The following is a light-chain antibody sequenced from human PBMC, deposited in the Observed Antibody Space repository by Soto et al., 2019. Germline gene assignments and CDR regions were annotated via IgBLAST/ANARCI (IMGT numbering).Light chain of an antibody. Sequence: DIQMTQSPSTLSASVGDRGTITCRASQTISTWMACYQQKPAKAPKLMIYAASSLHSGVPSRFSGSGAGTEFTLTISSLQPEDFATYYCQQSFSSHPWTFGQGTKVDIK. CDR1: QTISTW. CDR3: QQSFSSHPWT. V-gene: IGKV1-39*01. J-gene: IGKJ1*01. CDR2: AAS.